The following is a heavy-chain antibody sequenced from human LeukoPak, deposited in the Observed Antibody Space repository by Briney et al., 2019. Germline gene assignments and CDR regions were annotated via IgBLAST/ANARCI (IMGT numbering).Heavy chain of an antibody. Sequence: GGSLRLSCAASGFTFSSYAMSWVRQAPGRGLEWVSAIHGNGGSTYYADSVKGRFTISRDNSKNTLYLQMNSLRAEDTAVYYCAKDSSGWPFDYWGQGTLVTVSS. V-gene: IGHV3-23*01. CDR3: AKDSSGWPFDY. J-gene: IGHJ4*02. D-gene: IGHD6-19*01. CDR2: IHGNGGST. CDR1: GFTFSSYA.